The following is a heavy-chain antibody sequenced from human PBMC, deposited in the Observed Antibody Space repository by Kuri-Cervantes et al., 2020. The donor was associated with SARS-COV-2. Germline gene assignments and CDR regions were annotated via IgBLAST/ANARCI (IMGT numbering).Heavy chain of an antibody. D-gene: IGHD3-3*01. J-gene: IGHJ4*02. V-gene: IGHV4-38-2*02. CDR1: GGSISGYY. CDR2: IYHSGST. CDR3: VGIWSNYRFDY. Sequence: ESLKISCTVSGGSISGYYWGWIRQPPGKGLEWIGSIYHSGSTYYNPSLKSRVTISVDTSKNQFSLKLTSVTAADTAVYFCVGIWSNYRFDYWGQGTLVTVSS.